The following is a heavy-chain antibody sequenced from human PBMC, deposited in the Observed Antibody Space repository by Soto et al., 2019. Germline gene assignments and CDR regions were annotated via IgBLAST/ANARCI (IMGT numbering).Heavy chain of an antibody. V-gene: IGHV3-23*01. Sequence: GGSLRLSCAASGFTFSSYAMSWVRQAPGKGLEWVSAISGSGGSTYYADSVKGRVTISRDNSKNTLYLQMNSLSAEDLFLYYCAKGGPVVLYAFDIWGQGTMVTVS. CDR2: ISGSGGST. J-gene: IGHJ3*02. CDR1: GFTFSSYA. CDR3: AKGGPVVLYAFDI. D-gene: IGHD3-22*01.